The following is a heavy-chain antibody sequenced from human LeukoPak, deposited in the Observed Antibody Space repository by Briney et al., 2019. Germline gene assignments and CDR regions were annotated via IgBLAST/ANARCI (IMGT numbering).Heavy chain of an antibody. J-gene: IGHJ3*02. D-gene: IGHD4-23*01. CDR2: INSDGSNA. CDR1: GFTFSNYW. CDR3: ARDVGGNLGDAFDI. V-gene: IGHV3-74*03. Sequence: GGSLRLSCAASGFTFSNYWMHWVREAPGKGLVWVSRINSDGSNATYADSVKGRSTISRDNAKNTLYVQMNSLRAEDTAVYYCARDVGGNLGDAFDIWGQGTMVTVSS.